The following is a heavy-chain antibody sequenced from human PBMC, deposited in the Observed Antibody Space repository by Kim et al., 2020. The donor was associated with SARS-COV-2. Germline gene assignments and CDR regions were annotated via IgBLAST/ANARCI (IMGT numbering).Heavy chain of an antibody. CDR3: ARGQTSFTTGWYVDF. Sequence: GGSLRLSCAASGFSVDIHFMTWVRQSAVKGLEWVSVMYSGGNTFYADSVKGRFIISRDISKNTLDLQMSSLRVEDTAIYYCARGQTSFTTGWYVDFWGQGTRVTVSS. D-gene: IGHD6-19*01. J-gene: IGHJ4*02. CDR2: MYSGGNT. V-gene: IGHV3-53*05. CDR1: GFSVDIHF.